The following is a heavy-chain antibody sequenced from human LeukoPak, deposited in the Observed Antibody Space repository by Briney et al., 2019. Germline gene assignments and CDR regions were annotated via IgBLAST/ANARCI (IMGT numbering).Heavy chain of an antibody. CDR1: GFNFNGVW. J-gene: IGHJ3*01. CDR2: SASNGRTT. CDR3: ATFNQRDAFDF. Sequence: KAGGSLRLSCAASGFNFNGVWMSWVRQAPGKGLEWVGRSASNGRTTDYAPPVEGRFTISRDASINTLYLQMNSLKTEDTAVYYCATFNQRDAFDFWGQGTMVTVSS. D-gene: IGHD1-14*01. V-gene: IGHV3-15*04.